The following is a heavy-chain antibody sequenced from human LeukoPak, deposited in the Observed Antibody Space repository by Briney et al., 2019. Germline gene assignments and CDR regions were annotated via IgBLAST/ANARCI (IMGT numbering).Heavy chain of an antibody. V-gene: IGHV1-2*02. CDR2: INPNSGDT. CDR3: ARVPYSTSFDY. J-gene: IGHJ4*02. CDR1: GYTFTGAY. Sequence: GASVKVSCKTSGYTFTGAYIHWVRQAPGQGLEWMGWINPNSGDTNYAQQFQARVTMTTFTSISTAYMELSGLSSDDTAIYYCARVPYSTSFDYWGLGTLVTVSS. D-gene: IGHD2/OR15-2a*01.